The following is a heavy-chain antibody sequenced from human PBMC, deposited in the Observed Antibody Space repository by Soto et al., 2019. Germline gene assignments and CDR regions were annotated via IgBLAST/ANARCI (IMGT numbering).Heavy chain of an antibody. CDR3: ARDRSGFEPFYGMDV. Sequence: QVQLVQSGSEVKKPGASVKVSCKASGYTFTSFGISWVRQAPGQGLEWMGWISAYNGNTNYAQKLQGRVTMTTDTSTSTAYMELRSLRSDDTAVYYCARDRSGFEPFYGMDVWGKGTTVTVCS. V-gene: IGHV1-18*01. J-gene: IGHJ6*04. D-gene: IGHD3-22*01. CDR1: GYTFTSFG. CDR2: ISAYNGNT.